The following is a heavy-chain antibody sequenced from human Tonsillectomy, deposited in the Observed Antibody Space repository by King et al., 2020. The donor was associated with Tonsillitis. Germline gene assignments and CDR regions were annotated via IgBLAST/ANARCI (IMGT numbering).Heavy chain of an antibody. CDR3: ASPYCGGDCYDDYFDY. V-gene: IGHV3-30*03. Sequence: QLVQSGGGVVQPGKSLRLSCTASGFPFSSFGMHWVRQAPGKGLEWVAVISYDGSDKYYADSVKGRFTISRDNSKNTLYLQLNSLRAEDTAVYYCASPYCGGDCYDDYFDYWGQGTLVTVSS. CDR2: ISYDGSDK. D-gene: IGHD2-21*02. CDR1: GFPFSSFG. J-gene: IGHJ4*02.